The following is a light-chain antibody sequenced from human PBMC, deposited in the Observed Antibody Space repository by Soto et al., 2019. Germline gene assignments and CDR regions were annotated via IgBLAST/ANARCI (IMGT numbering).Light chain of an antibody. CDR1: SSDVGGYNF. CDR3: SSYAGSNIVV. J-gene: IGLJ2*01. CDR2: EVS. V-gene: IGLV2-8*01. Sequence: QSALTQPPSASGSPGQSVTISCTGTSSDVGGYNFVSWYQQHPVKAPKLIIYEVSARPSGVPDRFSGSKSGNTASLTVSGLQAEDEADYYCSSYAGSNIVVFGGGTQLTVL.